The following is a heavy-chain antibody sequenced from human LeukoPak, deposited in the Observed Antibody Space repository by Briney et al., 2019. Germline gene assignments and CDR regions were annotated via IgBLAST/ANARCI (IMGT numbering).Heavy chain of an antibody. CDR1: GGTFSSYA. D-gene: IGHD3-3*01. CDR2: INPNGGST. Sequence: ASVKVSCKASGGTFSSYAISWVRQAPGQGLEWMGIINPNGGSTSYAQKFQGRVVMTRDTSTSTVFMEPTSLRSEDTAVYFCAREGVLQGGYYRYYFDYWGQGTLVTVSS. CDR3: AREGVLQGGYYRYYFDY. J-gene: IGHJ4*02. V-gene: IGHV1-46*01.